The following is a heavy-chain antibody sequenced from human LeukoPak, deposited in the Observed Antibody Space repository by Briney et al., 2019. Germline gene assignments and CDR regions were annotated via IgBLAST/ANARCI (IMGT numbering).Heavy chain of an antibody. Sequence: GGSLRLSCAVSGFTVSSNYMSWVRQAPGKGLEYVSAISSNGGSTYYANSVKGRFTISRDNSKNTLYLQMGSLRAEDTAVYYCTRDPYSGYEYPYFDYWGQGTLVTVSS. V-gene: IGHV3-64*01. CDR1: GFTVSSNY. CDR3: TRDPYSGYEYPYFDY. J-gene: IGHJ4*02. CDR2: ISSNGGST. D-gene: IGHD5-12*01.